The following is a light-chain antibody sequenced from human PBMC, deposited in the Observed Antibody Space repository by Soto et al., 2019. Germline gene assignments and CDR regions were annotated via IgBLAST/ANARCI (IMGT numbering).Light chain of an antibody. Sequence: QSALTQTPSASGSPGQSVTISCTGTSSDIGAYNYVSWYQQYPGKAPKLMIFEVSKRPSGVPDRFSGSKSGNTASLTVSGLQAEDEADYYCCSYAGSNNLIFGTGTKVTVL. V-gene: IGLV2-8*01. CDR1: SSDIGAYNY. CDR3: CSYAGSNNLI. CDR2: EVS. J-gene: IGLJ1*01.